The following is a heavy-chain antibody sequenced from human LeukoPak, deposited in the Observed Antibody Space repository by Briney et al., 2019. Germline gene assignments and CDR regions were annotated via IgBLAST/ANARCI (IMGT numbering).Heavy chain of an antibody. V-gene: IGHV3-49*04. Sequence: TGGSLRLSCTASGVTFGDYAMSWVRQAPGKGLEWVGFIRSKAYGGTTEYAASVKGRFTISRDDSKSIAYLQMNSLKTEDTAVYYCTSDYVVDYWGQGTLVTVSS. J-gene: IGHJ4*02. CDR1: GVTFGDYA. CDR2: IRSKAYGGTT. CDR3: TSDYVVDY. D-gene: IGHD3-16*01.